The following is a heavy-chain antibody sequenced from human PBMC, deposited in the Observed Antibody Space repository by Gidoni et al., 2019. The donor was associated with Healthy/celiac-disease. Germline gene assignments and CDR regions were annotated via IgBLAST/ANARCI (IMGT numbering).Heavy chain of an antibody. CDR1: GFPFSSSG. CDR3: ARPPNRSMIVVVDGMDV. D-gene: IGHD3-22*01. V-gene: IGHV3-33*01. Sequence: QVQLLESGGGAVQPGRSLRLSCAASGFPFSSSGMHWVRQAPGKGLEWVAVIWYDGSNKYYADAVKGRFTISRDNSKNTLYLQMNSLRAEDTAVYYCARPPNRSMIVVVDGMDVWGQGTTVTVSS. J-gene: IGHJ6*02. CDR2: IWYDGSNK.